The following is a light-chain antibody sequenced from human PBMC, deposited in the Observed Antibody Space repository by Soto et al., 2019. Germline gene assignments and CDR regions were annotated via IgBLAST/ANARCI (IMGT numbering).Light chain of an antibody. CDR2: EDN. Sequence: NFMLTQPHSVSESPGKTVIISCTRCSGSIASNYVQWYQQRPGSAPTIVIYEDNQRPSGVPDRFSGSVDSSSNSASLTISGLKTEDEADYYCHSYESNNVVFGGGTKLTVL. V-gene: IGLV6-57*03. CDR3: HSYESNNVV. CDR1: SGSIASNY. J-gene: IGLJ3*02.